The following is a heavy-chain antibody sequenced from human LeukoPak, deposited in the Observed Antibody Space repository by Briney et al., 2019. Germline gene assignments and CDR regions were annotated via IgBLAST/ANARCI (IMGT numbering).Heavy chain of an antibody. J-gene: IGHJ4*02. Sequence: GGSLRLSCAASGFTFSSYFVTWVRQAPGKGLEWVSTISRSGDSTYYADSVKGRFTISRDNSKNTLYLQMNSLRAEDTAVYYCAKEGEGLKTYYYDSSGYLGYWGQGTLVTVSS. CDR2: ISRSGDST. V-gene: IGHV3-23*01. CDR1: GFTFSSYF. CDR3: AKEGEGLKTYYYDSSGYLGY. D-gene: IGHD3-22*01.